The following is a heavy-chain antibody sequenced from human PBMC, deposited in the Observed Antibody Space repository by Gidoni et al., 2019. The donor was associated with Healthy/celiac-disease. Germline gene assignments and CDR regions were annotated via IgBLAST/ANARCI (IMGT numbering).Heavy chain of an antibody. Sequence: EVQLLESGGGLVQTGGSLRLSCAASGFTFRSYAMRWIRQAPGQGLEWVSAISGSGGSTYDADSVKGRFTISRDNSTNTLYLQMNSLRVEDTAVYYCAKDPWVRAYYYGMDVWGQGTTVTVSS. J-gene: IGHJ6*02. D-gene: IGHD3-10*01. V-gene: IGHV3-23*01. CDR2: ISGSGGST. CDR1: GFTFRSYA. CDR3: AKDPWVRAYYYGMDV.